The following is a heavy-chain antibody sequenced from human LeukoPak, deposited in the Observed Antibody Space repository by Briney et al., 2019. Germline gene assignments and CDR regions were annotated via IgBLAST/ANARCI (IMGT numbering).Heavy chain of an antibody. CDR2: ISSSGSTI. Sequence: PGGSLRLSCAASGFTFSDYYMSWIRQAPGKGLEWLSYISSSGSTIYYADSVKGRFTISRDNAKNSLYLQMNSLRAEDTAVYYCARIWSGYSYGYVLDYWGQGTLVTVSS. CDR1: GFTFSDYY. D-gene: IGHD5-18*01. V-gene: IGHV3-11*01. J-gene: IGHJ4*02. CDR3: ARIWSGYSYGYVLDY.